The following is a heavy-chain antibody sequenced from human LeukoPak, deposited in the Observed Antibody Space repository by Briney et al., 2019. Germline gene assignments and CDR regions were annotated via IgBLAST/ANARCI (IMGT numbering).Heavy chain of an antibody. CDR3: AKETGRWELE. D-gene: IGHD1-26*01. J-gene: IGHJ4*02. CDR2: ISNDGSNK. CDR1: GGSISSGG. V-gene: IGHV3-30*18. Sequence: AETLSLTCTVSGGSISSGGYHWSWIRQHPGKGLEWVAVISNDGSNKYYADSVKGRFTISRDNSKNTLYLQMNSLRAEDTAVYYCAKETGRWELEWGQGTLVTVSS.